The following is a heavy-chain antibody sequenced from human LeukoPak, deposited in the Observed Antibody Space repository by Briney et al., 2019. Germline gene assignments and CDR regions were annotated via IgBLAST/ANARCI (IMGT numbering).Heavy chain of an antibody. D-gene: IGHD3-9*01. V-gene: IGHV3-64D*06. Sequence: PGGSLRLSCSASGFTFSSYDIHWVRQAPGKGLEYVSGISSNGGRTHYAESVKGRFTISRDNSKNTLYPEMSSLRAEDTAVYYCAKSLDILINYPLGRWDFDYWGQGTLVTVSS. CDR2: ISSNGGRT. J-gene: IGHJ4*02. CDR1: GFTFSSYD. CDR3: AKSLDILINYPLGRWDFDY.